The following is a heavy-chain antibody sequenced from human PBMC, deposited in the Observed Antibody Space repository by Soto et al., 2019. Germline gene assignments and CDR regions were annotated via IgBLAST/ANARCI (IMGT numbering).Heavy chain of an antibody. V-gene: IGHV2-5*02. Sequence: SGPTLVNPTQTLTLTCTFSGFSLSTSGAAVGWVRQPPGRALEWLALIYWDGDKRYNASLGNRLTITKDTSMNQVVLTLTNVDPAATATYYCAHRATMTIFGLIIDNGIWFDPWGQGTPVTVSS. J-gene: IGHJ5*02. D-gene: IGHD3-3*01. CDR3: AHRATMTIFGLIIDNGIWFDP. CDR1: GFSLSTSGAA. CDR2: IYWDGDK.